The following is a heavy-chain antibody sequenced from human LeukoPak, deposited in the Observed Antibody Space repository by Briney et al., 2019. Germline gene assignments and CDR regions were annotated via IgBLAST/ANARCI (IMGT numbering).Heavy chain of an antibody. CDR2: IYSGGST. CDR3: ARARGYLGYGMDV. D-gene: IGHD2-15*01. V-gene: IGHV3-66*01. J-gene: IGHJ6*02. Sequence: PGGSLRLSCAASGFTVSSNYMSWVRQAPGKGLEWVSVIYSGGSTYYADSVKGRFTISRGNSKNTLYLQMNSLRAEDTAVYYCARARGYLGYGMDVWGQGTTVTVSS. CDR1: GFTVSSNY.